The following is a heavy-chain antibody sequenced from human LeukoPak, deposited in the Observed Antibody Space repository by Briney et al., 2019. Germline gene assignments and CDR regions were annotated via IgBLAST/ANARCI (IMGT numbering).Heavy chain of an antibody. J-gene: IGHJ3*02. V-gene: IGHV3-66*02. Sequence: GGSLRLSCAASGFTVSSNYMSWVRQAPGKGLEWVSVIYSGGSTYYADSVKGRFTISRDNSKNTLHLQMNSLRAEDTAVYYCARDLNRIWFGESNDALDIWGQGTMVTVSS. D-gene: IGHD3-10*01. CDR2: IYSGGST. CDR1: GFTVSSNY. CDR3: ARDLNRIWFGESNDALDI.